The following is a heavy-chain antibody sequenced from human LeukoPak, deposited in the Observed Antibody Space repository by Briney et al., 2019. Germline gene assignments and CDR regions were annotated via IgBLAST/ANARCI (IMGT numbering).Heavy chain of an antibody. CDR3: ARLQTTVTTRFLDV. J-gene: IGHJ6*04. CDR1: GYTFTSYD. V-gene: IGHV1-8*01. CDR2: MNPNSGNT. Sequence: ASVKVSCKASGYTFTSYDINWVRQATGQGLEWMGWMNPNSGNTGYAQKFQGRVTMTRNTSISTAYMELSSLRSEDTAVYYCARLQTTVTTRFLDVWGKGTTVTVSS. D-gene: IGHD4-17*01.